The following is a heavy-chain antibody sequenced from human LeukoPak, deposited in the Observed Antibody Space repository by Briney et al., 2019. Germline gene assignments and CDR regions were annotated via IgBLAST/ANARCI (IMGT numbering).Heavy chain of an antibody. V-gene: IGHV4-4*02. CDR2: IYHSGST. D-gene: IGHD4-11*01. Sequence: SETLSLTCAVSGGSISSSNWWNWVRQLPGKGLEWIGEIYHSGSTNYNPSVKSRVTISVDKSKNQFSLWLSSVTAADTAVYYCARCRAVTTGYGMDVWGQGTTVTVSS. CDR3: ARCRAVTTGYGMDV. J-gene: IGHJ6*02. CDR1: GGSISSSNW.